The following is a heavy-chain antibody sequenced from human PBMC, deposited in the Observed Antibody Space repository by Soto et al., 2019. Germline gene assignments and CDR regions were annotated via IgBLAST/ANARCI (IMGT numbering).Heavy chain of an antibody. D-gene: IGHD2-21*01. CDR3: TRAPRGED. CDR1: VYTFTSYP. J-gene: IGHJ1*01. CDR2: INAGNGDT. V-gene: IGHV1-3*01. Sequence: GASVNVSCKASVYTFTSYPMHWVRQAPGQRLEWMGWINAGNGDTKYSQKFQGRVAITRDASASTAYMELSSLRSEDTAVYYCTRAPRGEDWGQGTLVTVSS.